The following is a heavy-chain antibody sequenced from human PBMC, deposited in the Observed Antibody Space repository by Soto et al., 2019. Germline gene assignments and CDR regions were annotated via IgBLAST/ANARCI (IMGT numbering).Heavy chain of an antibody. Sequence: HPGGSLRLSCAASGFAFSRYAMSWVRQAPGKGLEWVSAISDSGGSTYYADSVKGRFTISRDNSKNTLYLQMNSLRAEDTAVYYCANRDTSMVTRYYYRMDVWGQGTTVTVSS. D-gene: IGHD5-18*01. J-gene: IGHJ6*02. V-gene: IGHV3-23*01. CDR1: GFAFSRYA. CDR2: ISDSGGST. CDR3: ANRDTSMVTRYYYRMDV.